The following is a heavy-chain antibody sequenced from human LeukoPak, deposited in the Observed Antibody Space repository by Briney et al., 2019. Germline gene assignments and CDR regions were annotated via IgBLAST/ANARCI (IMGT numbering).Heavy chain of an antibody. CDR3: ARGPVRLPYLDY. Sequence: KPSETLSLTCAVYGESFDGYYWSWIRQSPGKGLEWIGHINHVGITNHNPSLKSRVTISVDTSKNQFSLKLSSVTAADTAVYYCARGPVRLPYLDYWGQGTLVTVSS. D-gene: IGHD2-15*01. V-gene: IGHV4-34*01. CDR1: GESFDGYY. CDR2: INHVGIT. J-gene: IGHJ4*02.